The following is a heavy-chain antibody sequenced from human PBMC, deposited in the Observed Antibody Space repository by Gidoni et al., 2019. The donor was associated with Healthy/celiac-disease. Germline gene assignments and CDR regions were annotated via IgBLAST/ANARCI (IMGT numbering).Heavy chain of an antibody. Sequence: VQLVQSGAEVKKPGASVQVSCKASGSTFTIYAMHWVRQAPGQRLEWMGWINAGNGNTKYSQKVQGRVTITRDTSASTAYMELSSLRSEDTAVYYCARDSKSGGAYRWFDPWGQGTLVTVSS. V-gene: IGHV1-3*01. J-gene: IGHJ5*02. CDR3: ARDSKSGGAYRWFDP. CDR2: INAGNGNT. D-gene: IGHD2-15*01. CDR1: GSTFTIYA.